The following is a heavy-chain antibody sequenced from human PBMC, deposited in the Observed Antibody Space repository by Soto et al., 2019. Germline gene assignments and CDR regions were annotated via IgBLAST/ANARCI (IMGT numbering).Heavy chain of an antibody. V-gene: IGHV4-31*03. Sequence: PSETLSLTCTVSGGSMSSGGYYWSWIRQHPGKGLEWIGYIYYSGSTYYNPSLKSRVTISVDTCKNQFSLKLSSVTAADTAVYYCARADFAGIAAAGTAHFDYWGQGTLVTVSS. CDR1: GGSMSSGGYY. J-gene: IGHJ4*02. D-gene: IGHD6-13*01. CDR2: IYYSGST. CDR3: ARADFAGIAAAGTAHFDY.